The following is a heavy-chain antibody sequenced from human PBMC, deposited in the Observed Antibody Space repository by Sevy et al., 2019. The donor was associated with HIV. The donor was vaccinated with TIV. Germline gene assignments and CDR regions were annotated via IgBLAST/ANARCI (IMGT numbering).Heavy chain of an antibody. V-gene: IGHV3-49*04. J-gene: IGHJ4*02. CDR2: LKSKADGGTV. CDR3: TRWKGLQSIFDY. Sequence: GGSLRLSCTTSGFTFGDYAMNWDRQAPGKGVEWVAFLKSKADGGTVDHAASVKGRFTISRDDSKSIAYLQMNDLTTEDTGVYYCTRWKGLQSIFDYWGQGALVTVSS. CDR1: GFTFGDYA. D-gene: IGHD1-1*01.